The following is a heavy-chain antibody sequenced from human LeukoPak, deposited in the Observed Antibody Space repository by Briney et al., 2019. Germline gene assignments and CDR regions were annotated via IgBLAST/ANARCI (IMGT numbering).Heavy chain of an antibody. D-gene: IGHD3-22*01. CDR3: ARALLGYYYDSSGYSESWFDP. CDR2: INPSGGST. V-gene: IGHV1-46*01. J-gene: IGHJ5*02. CDR1: GYTFTSYY. Sequence: ASVKVSCKASGYTFTSYYMHWVRQAPGHGLEWMGIINPSGGSTSYAQKFQGRVTMTRDMFTSTVYMELSSLRAEDTDVYYCARALLGYYYDSSGYSESWFDPWGQGTLVTVSS.